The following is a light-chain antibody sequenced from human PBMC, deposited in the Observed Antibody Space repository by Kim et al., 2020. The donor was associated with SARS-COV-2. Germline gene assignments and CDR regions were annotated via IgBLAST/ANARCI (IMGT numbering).Light chain of an antibody. CDR1: SSNSGNNY. Sequence: GKKVTIYCSGSSSNSGNNYVSWYQQLPGTAPKLLSYDNNKRPSGIPDRFSGSKSGTSATLGITGLQTGDEADYYCGTWDSSLSAGVFGGGTQLTVL. V-gene: IGLV1-51*01. J-gene: IGLJ3*02. CDR3: GTWDSSLSAGV. CDR2: DNN.